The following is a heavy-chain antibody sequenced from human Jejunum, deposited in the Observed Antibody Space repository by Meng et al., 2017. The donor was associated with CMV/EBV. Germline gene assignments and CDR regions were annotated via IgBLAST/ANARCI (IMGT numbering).Heavy chain of an antibody. CDR1: GFNLSVYG. CDR2: TWYDGSSE. J-gene: IGHJ4*02. Sequence: SGFNLSVYGIHWVRQARGKGLGWVAATWYDGSSEYYADSVKGRFTIYRDNSKNSLFLDMNILRDEDTAVYYCAKARQQFVWYFDPWGQGTLVTVSS. CDR3: AKARQQFVWYFDP. V-gene: IGHV3-33*06. D-gene: IGHD6-6*01.